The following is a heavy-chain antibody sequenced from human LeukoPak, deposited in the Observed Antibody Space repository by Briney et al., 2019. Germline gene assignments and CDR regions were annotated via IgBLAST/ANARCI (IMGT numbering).Heavy chain of an antibody. CDR3: AKDRGSSSAAYGMDV. CDR2: ISYDGGKK. V-gene: IGHV3-30*18. Sequence: GRSLRLSCAASGFTFSSYGMHWVRQAPGKGLEWGALISYDGGKKDYADSVKGRFTISRDSSQNTLYLQMNSLRAEDTAVYYCAKDRGSSSAAYGMDVWGQGTTVTVSS. D-gene: IGHD6-13*01. J-gene: IGHJ6*02. CDR1: GFTFSSYG.